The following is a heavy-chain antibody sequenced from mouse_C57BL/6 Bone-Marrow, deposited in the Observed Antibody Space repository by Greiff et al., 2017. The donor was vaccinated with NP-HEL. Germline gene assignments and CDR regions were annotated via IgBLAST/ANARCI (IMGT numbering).Heavy chain of an antibody. V-gene: IGHV1-82*01. CDR1: GYAFSSSW. D-gene: IGHD2-2*01. J-gene: IGHJ3*01. CDR2: IYPGDGDT. CDR3: ARRGKWLEGSWFAY. Sequence: QVQLKESGPELVKPGASVKISCKASGYAFSSSWMNWVKQRPGKGLEWIGRIYPGDGDTNYNGKFKGKATLTADKSSSTAYMQLSSLTSEDSAVYFCARRGKWLEGSWFAYWGQGTLVTVSA.